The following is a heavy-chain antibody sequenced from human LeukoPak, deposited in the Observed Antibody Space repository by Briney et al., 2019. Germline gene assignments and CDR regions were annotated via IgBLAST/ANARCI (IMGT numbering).Heavy chain of an antibody. J-gene: IGHJ4*02. CDR2: ISAYNGNT. CDR3: ARVDIVVVPAALYYFDY. Sequence: GASVKVSCKASGYTFTGYYMHWVRQAPGQGLEWMGWISAYNGNTNYAQKLQGRVTMTTDTSTSTAYMELRSLRSDDTAVYYCARVDIVVVPAALYYFDYWGQGTLVTVSS. CDR1: GYTFTGYY. D-gene: IGHD2-2*03. V-gene: IGHV1-18*04.